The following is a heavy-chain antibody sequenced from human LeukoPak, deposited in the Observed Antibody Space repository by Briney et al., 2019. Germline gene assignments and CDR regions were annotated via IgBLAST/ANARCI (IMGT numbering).Heavy chain of an antibody. V-gene: IGHV3-23*01. CDR1: GFTFSNYG. Sequence: TGGSLRLSCAASGFTFSNYGIAWVRQPPGKGLEWVSAITGSGSKTYYADSVKGRFTISRDNSKNTLSLQMNSLRAEDTAVYYCAKASGGYPLYYYGMDVWGQGTTVTVSS. D-gene: IGHD1-26*01. CDR2: ITGSGSKT. J-gene: IGHJ6*02. CDR3: AKASGGYPLYYYGMDV.